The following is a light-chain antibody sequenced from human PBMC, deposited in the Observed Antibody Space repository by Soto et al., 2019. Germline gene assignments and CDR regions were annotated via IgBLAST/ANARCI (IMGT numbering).Light chain of an antibody. Sequence: IQMTQSPSSLSASLGDRVTITCRASQAIRGYVNWYQQKPGKAPKLLIYASSNLQSGAPSRFSGSESGSDFTLTISSLQPEDFATYYCQQSNSDPRYTFGQGTKVDIK. V-gene: IGKV1-39*01. CDR1: QAIRGY. J-gene: IGKJ2*01. CDR2: ASS. CDR3: QQSNSDPRYT.